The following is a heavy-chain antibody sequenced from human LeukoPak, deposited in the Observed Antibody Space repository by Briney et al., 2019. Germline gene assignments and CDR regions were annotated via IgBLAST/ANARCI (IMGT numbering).Heavy chain of an antibody. V-gene: IGHV1-18*01. D-gene: IGHD5-12*01. J-gene: IGHJ4*02. CDR2: ISIYNGKT. Sequence: ASVTVSCKASGYTFTSYGISWVRQAPGQGLEWMGWISIYNGKTNYAQKFRGRVTMTTDTSTSTAFMELRSLRSDDTAVYYCAKVISVATGKYYFDYWGQGTLVTVSS. CDR3: AKVISVATGKYYFDY. CDR1: GYTFTSYG.